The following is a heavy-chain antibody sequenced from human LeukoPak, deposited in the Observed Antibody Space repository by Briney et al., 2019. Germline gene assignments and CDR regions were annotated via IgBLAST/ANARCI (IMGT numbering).Heavy chain of an antibody. Sequence: GGSLRLSCVASGFXFSSYAMSWVRQAPGKGLEWLSAISGSGGSTYYADSVKGRFTISRDNSKNTLYLQMNSLRAEDTAVYYCAKVVRGLEWLPIDYWGQGTLVTVSS. CDR1: GFXFSSYA. V-gene: IGHV3-23*01. J-gene: IGHJ4*02. CDR2: ISGSGGST. CDR3: AKVVRGLEWLPIDY. D-gene: IGHD3-3*01.